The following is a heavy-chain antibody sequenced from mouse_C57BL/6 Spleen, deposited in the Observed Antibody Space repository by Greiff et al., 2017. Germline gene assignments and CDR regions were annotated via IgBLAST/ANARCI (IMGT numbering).Heavy chain of an antibody. CDR1: GFTFSDYG. D-gene: IGHD1-1*01. Sequence: EVQRVESGGGLVKPGGSLKLSCAASGFTFSDYGMHWVRQAPEKGLEWVAYISSGSSTIYYADTVKGRFTISRDNAKNTLFLQMTSLRSEDTAMYYCARPVTTVVPYYAMDYWGQGTSVTVSS. CDR3: ARPVTTVVPYYAMDY. V-gene: IGHV5-17*01. CDR2: ISSGSSTI. J-gene: IGHJ4*01.